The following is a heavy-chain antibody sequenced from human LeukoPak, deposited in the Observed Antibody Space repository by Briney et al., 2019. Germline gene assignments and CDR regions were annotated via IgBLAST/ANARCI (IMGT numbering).Heavy chain of an antibody. D-gene: IGHD5-12*01. CDR1: GFTFSSYE. J-gene: IGHJ4*02. V-gene: IGHV3-48*03. CDR2: VSGSGRTI. CDR3: ARVWGYRNGFDY. Sequence: GGSLRLSCVVSGFTFSSYEMNWVRQAPGKGLEWVSYVSGSGRTIFYADSVKGRFTISRDNAKNSLYLQMNSLRDEDTAVYYCARVWGYRNGFDYWGQGTLVTVSS.